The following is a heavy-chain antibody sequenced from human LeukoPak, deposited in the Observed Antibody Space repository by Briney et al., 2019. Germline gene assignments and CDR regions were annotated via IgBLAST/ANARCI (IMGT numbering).Heavy chain of an antibody. J-gene: IGHJ4*02. Sequence: GASVKVSCKASGYTFTSYYMHWVRQAPGQGLEWMAWINPNSGATDHAQKFQGRVTMTRDSSISTAYMELSRLRSDDTAVYFCARAPLTGFDFWGQGTLVTVSS. CDR2: INPNSGAT. CDR1: GYTFTSYY. CDR3: ARAPLTGFDF. V-gene: IGHV1-2*02.